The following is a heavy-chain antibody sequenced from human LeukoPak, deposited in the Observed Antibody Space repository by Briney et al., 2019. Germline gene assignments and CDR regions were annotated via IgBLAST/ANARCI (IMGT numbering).Heavy chain of an antibody. D-gene: IGHD5-12*01. J-gene: IGHJ4*02. V-gene: IGHV3-21*01. Sequence: GGSLRLSCAASGFTFSTYWMSWVRQAPGKGLEWVSSISGISYYIYYADSVKGRFTISRDNAKNSLYLQMNRLTAEDTAVYYCARDFVEATTRGIDNWGQGALVTVSS. CDR2: ISGISYYI. CDR3: ARDFVEATTRGIDN. CDR1: GFTFSTYW.